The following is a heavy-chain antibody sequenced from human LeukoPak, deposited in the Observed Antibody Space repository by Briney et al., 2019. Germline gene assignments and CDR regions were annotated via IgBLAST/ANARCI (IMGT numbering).Heavy chain of an antibody. D-gene: IGHD6-19*01. CDR1: GGSISSGDYY. V-gene: IGHV4-30-4*01. CDR2: IYHSGST. J-gene: IGHJ4*02. Sequence: SQTLSLTCTVSGGSISSGDYYWSWIRQPPGKGLEWIGYIYHSGSTYYNPSLKSRVTISVDTSKNQFSLKLSSVTAADTAVYYCARDETVYSSGYQRWFRYFDYWGQGTLVTVSS. CDR3: ARDETVYSSGYQRWFRYFDY.